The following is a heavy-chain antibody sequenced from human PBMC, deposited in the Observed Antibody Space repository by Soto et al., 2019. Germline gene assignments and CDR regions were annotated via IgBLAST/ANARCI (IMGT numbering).Heavy chain of an antibody. D-gene: IGHD3-10*01. CDR2: ISYDGSNK. V-gene: IGHV3-30*18. CDR3: AKSSTGGSGIYFGMDV. CDR1: GFTFCSYG. J-gene: IGHJ6*02. Sequence: PGGSLRLSCAASGFTFCSYGMHWVRQCPGKGLEWVAVISYDGSNKYYADSVKGRFTISRDNSNNTLYLQMISLRAEDTAVYYCAKSSTGGSGIYFGMDVWGQGTTVTVSS.